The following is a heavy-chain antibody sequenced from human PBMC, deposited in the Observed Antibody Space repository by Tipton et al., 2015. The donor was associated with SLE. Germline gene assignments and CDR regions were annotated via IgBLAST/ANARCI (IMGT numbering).Heavy chain of an antibody. Sequence: TLSLTCTVSGDSISSGDYYWSWIRQPPGKGLEWIGYIYNSGSTYYNPSLKSRVSISVDTSKNQFSLKLSSVTAADTAVYYCARAPRGVGTQYYFDYWGQGTLVTVSS. CDR3: ARAPRGVGTQYYFDY. J-gene: IGHJ4*02. CDR2: IYNSGST. D-gene: IGHD4-23*01. V-gene: IGHV4-30-4*01. CDR1: GDSISSGDYY.